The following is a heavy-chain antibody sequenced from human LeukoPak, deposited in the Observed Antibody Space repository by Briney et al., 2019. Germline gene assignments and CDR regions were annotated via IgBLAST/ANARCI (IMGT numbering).Heavy chain of an antibody. Sequence: PGGSLRLSCVASEFTFSNYWIHWVRQAPGKGLVWVSRIRGDGIVTNYADSVEGRFTVSRDNDKNTVHLQTNSLRDDDTAVYYCARASPADFNLWGRGTLVTVSS. CDR1: EFTFSNYW. J-gene: IGHJ2*01. CDR2: IRGDGIVT. V-gene: IGHV3-74*01. CDR3: ARASPADFNL.